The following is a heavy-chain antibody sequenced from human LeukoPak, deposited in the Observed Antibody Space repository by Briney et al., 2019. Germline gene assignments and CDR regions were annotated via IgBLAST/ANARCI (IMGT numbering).Heavy chain of an antibody. D-gene: IGHD5-18*01. V-gene: IGHV1-24*01. CDR3: ATMIGIQLWSPFDY. CDR2: FDPEDGET. Sequence: ASVKASCKVSGYTLTELSMHWVRQAPGKGLEWMGGFDPEDGETIYAQKFQGRVTMTEDTSTDTAYMELSSLRSEDTAVYYCATMIGIQLWSPFDYWGQGTLVTVSS. J-gene: IGHJ4*02. CDR1: GYTLTELS.